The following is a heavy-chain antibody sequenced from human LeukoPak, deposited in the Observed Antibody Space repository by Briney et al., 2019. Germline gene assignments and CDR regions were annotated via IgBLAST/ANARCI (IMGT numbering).Heavy chain of an antibody. Sequence: GGSLRLSCAASGFTFSSYEMNWVRQAPGKGLKWVSYISSSGSTIYYADSVRGRFTISRDNAKNSLYLQMNSLRAEDTAVYYCARAEKSYYYFYYYMEVWGKGATVTVSS. CDR3: ARAEKSYYYFYYYMEV. V-gene: IGHV3-48*03. J-gene: IGHJ6*03. CDR1: GFTFSSYE. CDR2: ISSSGSTI.